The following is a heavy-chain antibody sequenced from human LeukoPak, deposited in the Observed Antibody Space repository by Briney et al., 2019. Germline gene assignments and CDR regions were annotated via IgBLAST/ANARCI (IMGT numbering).Heavy chain of an antibody. V-gene: IGHV1-46*01. Sequence: ASVKVSCKASGYTFTSCYIHWVRQAPGQGLDWMGIINPSTSSTTYAQKFQGRVTMTRDTSTSTVYMELSSLRSEDTAVYYCARDPGLTSYYYYMDVWGKGTTVTVSS. CDR3: ARDPGLTSYYYYMDV. J-gene: IGHJ6*03. CDR2: INPSTSST. CDR1: GYTFTSCY. D-gene: IGHD1-14*01.